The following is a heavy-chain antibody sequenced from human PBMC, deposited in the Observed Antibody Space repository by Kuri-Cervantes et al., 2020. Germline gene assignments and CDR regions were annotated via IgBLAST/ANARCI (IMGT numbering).Heavy chain of an antibody. CDR3: ARHPPYSSPAQGAYDY. V-gene: IGHV4-39*01. Sequence: SETLSLTCTVSGGSISSSSYYWGWIRQPPGKGLEWIGSIYYSGCTYYNPSLKSRVTISVDTSKNQFSLKLSSVTAADTAVYYCARHPPYSSPAQGAYDYWGQGTLVTVSS. J-gene: IGHJ4*02. D-gene: IGHD6-13*01. CDR2: IYYSGCT. CDR1: GGSISSSSYY.